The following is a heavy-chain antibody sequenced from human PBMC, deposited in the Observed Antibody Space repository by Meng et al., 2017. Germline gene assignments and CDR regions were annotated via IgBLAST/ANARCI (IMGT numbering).Heavy chain of an antibody. J-gene: IGHJ3*02. Sequence: KVSCKASGFTFTSYYMHWVRQASGKGLEWVGRIETKPYNYATSYAASVRGRFTISRDDSKNTAYLEMDSLKTEDTDLYYCTIYTSGHIWGQGTMVTVSS. CDR1: GFTFTSYY. CDR2: IETKPYNYAT. V-gene: IGHV3-73*01. CDR3: TIYTSGHI. D-gene: IGHD6-19*01.